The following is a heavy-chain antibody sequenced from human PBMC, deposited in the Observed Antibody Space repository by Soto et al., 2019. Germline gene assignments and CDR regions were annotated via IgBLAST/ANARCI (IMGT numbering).Heavy chain of an antibody. V-gene: IGHV4-61*08. CDR1: GFPLSTRGVG. J-gene: IGHJ6*02. Sequence: TLTLTCTFFGFPLSTRGVGVGWIRQPPGKGLEWIGYIYYSGSTNYNPSLKSRVTISVDTSKNQFSPKLSSVTAADTAVYYCARDRDSSSHYYYGMDVWRQGTTVTVSS. CDR2: IYYSGST. CDR3: ARDRDSSSHYYYGMDV. D-gene: IGHD6-6*01.